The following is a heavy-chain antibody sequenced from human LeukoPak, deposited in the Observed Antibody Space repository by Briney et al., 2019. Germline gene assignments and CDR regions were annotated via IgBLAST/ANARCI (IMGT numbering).Heavy chain of an antibody. D-gene: IGHD3-22*01. CDR1: GYSFTSYW. CDR2: IYPGDSDT. V-gene: IGHV5-51*01. CDR3: ARLGYYYDSSGFADY. J-gene: IGHJ4*02. Sequence: GESMKISCKGSGYSFTSYWIGWVRQMPGKGLEWMGIIYPGDSDTRYSPSLQGQVTISADKSSSTAYLQWSSRKASDTAMYYCARLGYYYDSSGFADYWGQGTLVTVSS.